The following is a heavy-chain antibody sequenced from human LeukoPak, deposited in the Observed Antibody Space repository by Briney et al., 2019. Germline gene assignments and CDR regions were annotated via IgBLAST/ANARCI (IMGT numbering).Heavy chain of an antibody. V-gene: IGHV3-23*01. CDR2: ISGSGGST. CDR1: GFTLSSYA. J-gene: IGHJ6*02. Sequence: GGSLRLSCAASGFTLSSYAMSRARQAPGKGLEWVSAISGSGGSTYYADSVKGRFTISRDNSKNTLYLQMNSLRAEDTAVYYCAKEEDYYYGMDVWGQGTTVTVSS. CDR3: AKEEDYYYGMDV.